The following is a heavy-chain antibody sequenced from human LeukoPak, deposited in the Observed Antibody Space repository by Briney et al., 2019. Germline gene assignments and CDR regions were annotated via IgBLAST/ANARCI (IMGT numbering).Heavy chain of an antibody. CDR3: VYGEITYYFDY. CDR1: GGSVTTHY. J-gene: IGHJ4*02. Sequence: PSETLSLTCTVSGGSVTTHYCTWIRQPPGKGREWIGYISYSGSTNYNPSLKSRVTISVDTSKNQFSLNLSSVTAADTAVYYCVYGEITYYFDYWGQGTLVTVSS. V-gene: IGHV4-59*02. CDR2: ISYSGST. D-gene: IGHD3-10*02.